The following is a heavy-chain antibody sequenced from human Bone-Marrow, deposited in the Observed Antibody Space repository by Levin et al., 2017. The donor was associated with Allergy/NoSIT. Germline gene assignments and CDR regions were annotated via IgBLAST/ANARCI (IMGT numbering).Heavy chain of an antibody. CDR1: GFTFDDYT. V-gene: IGHV3-43*01. J-gene: IGHJ4*02. CDR3: AKSGDCSGGSCYSHYFDY. CDR2: ISWDGGST. D-gene: IGHD2-15*01. Sequence: GGSLRLSCAASGFTFDDYTMHWVRQAPGKGLEWVSLISWDGGSTYYADSVKGRFTISRDNSKNSLYLQMNSLRTEDTALYYCAKSGDCSGGSCYSHYFDYWGQGTLVTVSS.